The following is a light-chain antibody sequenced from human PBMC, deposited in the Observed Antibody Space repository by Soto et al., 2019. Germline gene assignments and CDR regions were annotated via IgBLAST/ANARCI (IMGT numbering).Light chain of an antibody. CDR3: QQYDSSPLT. J-gene: IGKJ4*01. Sequence: EIVLTQSPGTLSLSPGERATLSCRASQSVSSSYLAWYQQKPGQAPRILIYGASSRATGIPDRFSGSGSGTDFTLTISRLEPEDVEVYYCQQYDSSPLTFGGGTKVGIK. CDR1: QSVSSSY. V-gene: IGKV3-20*01. CDR2: GAS.